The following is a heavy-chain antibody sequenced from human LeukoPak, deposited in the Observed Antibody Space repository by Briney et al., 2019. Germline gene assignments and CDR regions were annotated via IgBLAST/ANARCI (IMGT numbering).Heavy chain of an antibody. CDR1: GFTFSSYG. Sequence: PGGSLRLSCAASGFTFSSYGVHWVRQAPGEGLEWVAFIRYDGSNKYYADSVKGRFTISRDNSKNTLYLQMNSLRAEDTAEYYCAKGDVLLWFGELTWGQGTPVTVSS. J-gene: IGHJ4*02. D-gene: IGHD3-10*01. CDR2: IRYDGSNK. V-gene: IGHV3-30*02. CDR3: AKGDVLLWFGELT.